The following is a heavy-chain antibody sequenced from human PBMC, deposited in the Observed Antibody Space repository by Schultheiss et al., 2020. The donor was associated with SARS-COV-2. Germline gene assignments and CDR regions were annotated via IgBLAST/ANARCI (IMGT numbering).Heavy chain of an antibody. CDR1: GFTFTSSA. Sequence: SVKVSCKASGFTFTSSAMQWVRQARGQRLEWIGWIVVGSGNTNYAQKFQERVTITRDMSTSTAYMELSSLRSEDTAVYYCARGEVLGNHNWFDPWGQGTLVTVSS. V-gene: IGHV1-58*02. CDR3: ARGEVLGNHNWFDP. CDR2: IVVGSGNT. J-gene: IGHJ5*02. D-gene: IGHD7-27*01.